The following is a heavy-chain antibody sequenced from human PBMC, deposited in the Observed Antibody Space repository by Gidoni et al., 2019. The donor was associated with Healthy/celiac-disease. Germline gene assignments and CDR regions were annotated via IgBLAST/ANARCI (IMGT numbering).Heavy chain of an antibody. CDR2: IYPGDSDT. CDR1: GYSFTSYW. Sequence: EVQLVQSGAEVKKPGESLKISCKGSGYSFTSYWIGWVRQMPGKGLEWMGIIYPGDSDTRYSPSFQGQVTISADKSISTAYLQWSSLKASDTAMYYCARRSITIFGVVSNNWFDPWGQGTLVTVSS. D-gene: IGHD3-3*01. J-gene: IGHJ5*02. V-gene: IGHV5-51*01. CDR3: ARRSITIFGVVSNNWFDP.